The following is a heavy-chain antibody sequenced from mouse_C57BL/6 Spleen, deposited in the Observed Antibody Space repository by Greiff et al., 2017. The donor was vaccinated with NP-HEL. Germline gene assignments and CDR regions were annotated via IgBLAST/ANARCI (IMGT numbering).Heavy chain of an antibody. Sequence: VQLKESGGGLVQPKGSLKLSCAASGFSFNTYAMNWVRQAPGKGLEWVARIRSKSNNYATYYADSVKDRFTISRDDSESMLYLQMNNLKTEDTAMYYCVRHEVDSNSYYDAMDYWGQGTSVTVSS. D-gene: IGHD2-5*01. CDR2: IRSKSNNYAT. V-gene: IGHV10-1*01. CDR3: VRHEVDSNSYYDAMDY. J-gene: IGHJ4*01. CDR1: GFSFNTYA.